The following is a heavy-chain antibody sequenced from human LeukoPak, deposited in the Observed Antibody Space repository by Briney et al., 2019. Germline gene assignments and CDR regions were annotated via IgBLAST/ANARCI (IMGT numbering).Heavy chain of an antibody. V-gene: IGHV4-38-2*02. CDR2: RHHSGST. Sequence: PSETLSLTCTVSGYSISSGYYWGWIRQPPGKGLEWFGSRHHSGSTYYNPSLKSRVTISVDTSKNQFSLKLRSVTAADTAVYYCARVGGITMIVVLITDAFDIWGQGTMVTVSS. CDR1: GYSISSGYY. J-gene: IGHJ3*02. CDR3: ARVGGITMIVVLITDAFDI. D-gene: IGHD3-22*01.